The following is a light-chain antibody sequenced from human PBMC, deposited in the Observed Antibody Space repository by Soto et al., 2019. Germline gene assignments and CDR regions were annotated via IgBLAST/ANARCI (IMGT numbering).Light chain of an antibody. CDR2: DVS. V-gene: IGLV2-14*03. CDR1: SSDVGAYNY. Sequence: QSVLTQPASVSGSPGQSITISCTGTSSDVGAYNYVSWYQQLPGKAPKLMIYDVSDRPSGVSNRFSGSKSGNTASLTISGLQAEDEADYYCTSYTTSRTLVFSGGTQLTVL. CDR3: TSYTTSRTLV. J-gene: IGLJ2*01.